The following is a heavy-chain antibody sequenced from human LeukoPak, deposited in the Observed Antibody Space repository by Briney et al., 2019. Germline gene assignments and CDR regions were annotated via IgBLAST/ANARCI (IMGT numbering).Heavy chain of an antibody. Sequence: SETLSLTCTVSGGSISSYYWSWIQQPPGKGLEWIGYIYSSGSTKYNPSLKSRVTISVDTSKNQFSLKLSSLTAADTAVYYRSTGVPGPSMPTWGQGTLVTVSS. D-gene: IGHD2/OR15-2a*01. CDR3: STGVPGPSMPT. CDR2: IYSSGST. V-gene: IGHV4-59*01. CDR1: GGSISSYY. J-gene: IGHJ5*02.